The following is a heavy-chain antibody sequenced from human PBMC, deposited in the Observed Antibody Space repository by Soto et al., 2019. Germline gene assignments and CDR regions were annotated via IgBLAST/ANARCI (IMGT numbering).Heavy chain of an antibody. CDR3: AKVGRPQPGYDILTGPVSSNHDY. CDR1: GFTFSSYG. Sequence: PGGSLRLSCAASGFTFSSYGMHWVRQAPGKGLEWVAVISYDGSNKYYADSVKGRFTISRDNSKNTLYLQMNSLRAEDTAVYYCAKVGRPQPGYDILTGPVSSNHDYWGQGTLVTVSS. J-gene: IGHJ4*02. V-gene: IGHV3-30*18. CDR2: ISYDGSNK. D-gene: IGHD3-9*01.